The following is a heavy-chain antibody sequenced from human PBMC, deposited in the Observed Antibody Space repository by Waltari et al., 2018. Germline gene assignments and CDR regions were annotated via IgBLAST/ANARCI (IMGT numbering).Heavy chain of an antibody. Sequence: VKVVQSGAEVKKHGESLKISCKVAGNNLNTFWITWVVRMPGKGLEWMGAIYLGDLDTRYSPPFRGHVTISADKSIHTAYLQLESLKISDTAIYFCASGDHFVFDSWGQGSLVTVSS. V-gene: IGHV5-51*01. CDR2: IYLGDLDT. CDR3: ASGDHFVFDS. J-gene: IGHJ4*02. CDR1: GNNLNTFW. D-gene: IGHD7-27*01.